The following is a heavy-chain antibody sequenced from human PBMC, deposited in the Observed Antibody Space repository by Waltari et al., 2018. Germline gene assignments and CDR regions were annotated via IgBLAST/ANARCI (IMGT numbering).Heavy chain of an antibody. J-gene: IGHJ6*02. Sequence: QVQLVQSGAEVKKPGASVKVSCKASGYTFTGYYMHWVRQAPGQGLEWMGWINPNSGGTNYAQKFQGRVTMTRDTSISTAYMELSRLRSDDTAVYYCARDRGITMVRGVPRYGYGMDVWGQGTTVTVSS. CDR1: GYTFTGYY. CDR3: ARDRGITMVRGVPRYGYGMDV. D-gene: IGHD3-10*01. CDR2: INPNSGGT. V-gene: IGHV1-2*02.